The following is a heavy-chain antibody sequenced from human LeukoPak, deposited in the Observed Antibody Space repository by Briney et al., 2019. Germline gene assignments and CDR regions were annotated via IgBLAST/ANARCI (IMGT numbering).Heavy chain of an antibody. D-gene: IGHD3-10*01. J-gene: IGHJ4*02. CDR1: GYTFTSYG. Sequence: GASVKVSXKASGYTFTSYGISWVRQAPGQGLEWIGWISAYNGNTNYAQKLQGRVTMTTDTSTSTAYMELRSLRSDDTAVYYCARDVSMYYYGSGSYYWGQGTLVTVSS. CDR2: ISAYNGNT. V-gene: IGHV1-18*01. CDR3: ARDVSMYYYGSGSYY.